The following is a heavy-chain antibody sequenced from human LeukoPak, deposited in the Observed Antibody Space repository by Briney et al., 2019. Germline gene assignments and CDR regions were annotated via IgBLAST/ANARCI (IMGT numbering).Heavy chain of an antibody. CDR1: GGSYNRYY. Sequence: SETLSLTCAVSGGSYNRYYRSWIRQSPGKGLEWIWAINIPGSTHYNPSPKSRITISSDTTTKKISLTLTYVTGADTAVFYYATYDWSYCFDFWGQGSLVTVSS. CDR2: INIPGST. D-gene: IGHD1-20*01. CDR3: ATYDWSYCFDF. V-gene: IGHV4-34*01. J-gene: IGHJ4*02.